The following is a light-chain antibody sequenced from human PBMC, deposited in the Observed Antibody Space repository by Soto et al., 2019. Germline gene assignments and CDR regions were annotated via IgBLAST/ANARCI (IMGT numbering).Light chain of an antibody. CDR1: NIGSKS. CDR2: YDS. CDR3: QVWDSSRDHYV. V-gene: IGLV3-21*04. J-gene: IGLJ1*01. Sequence: SYELTQPPSVSVAPGKTAMIPCGGNNIGSKSVHWYQRKPGQAPVLVIYYDSDRPSGIPERFSGSNSGNTATLTISRVEAGDEADYYCQVWDSSRDHYVFGTGTKVTVL.